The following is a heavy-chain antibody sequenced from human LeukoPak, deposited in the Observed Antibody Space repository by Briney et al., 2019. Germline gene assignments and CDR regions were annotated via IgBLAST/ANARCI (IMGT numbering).Heavy chain of an antibody. CDR2: ISSSTSTI. V-gene: IGHV3-48*01. Sequence: HSGGSLRLSCAASGFTFSSYEMNWVRQAPGKGLEWVSYISSSTSTIYYADSVKGRFTISRDNSKNTLYLQMNSLRAEDTAVYYCAKDRPNYDFDYWGQGTLVTVSS. D-gene: IGHD3-3*01. CDR1: GFTFSSYE. CDR3: AKDRPNYDFDY. J-gene: IGHJ4*02.